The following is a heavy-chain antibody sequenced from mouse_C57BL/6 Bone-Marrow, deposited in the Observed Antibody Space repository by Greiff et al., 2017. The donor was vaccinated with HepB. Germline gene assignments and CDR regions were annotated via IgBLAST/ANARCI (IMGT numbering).Heavy chain of an antibody. CDR3: ARQGIYDWYFDV. J-gene: IGHJ1*03. CDR1: GFTFSDYY. V-gene: IGHV5-12*01. Sequence: EVKLMESGGGLVQPGGSLKLSCAASGFTFSDYYMYWVRQTPEKRLEWVAYISNGGGSTYYPDTVKGRFTISRDNAKNTLYLQMSRLKSEDTAMYYCARQGIYDWYFDVWGTGTTVTVSS. D-gene: IGHD2-3*01. CDR2: ISNGGGST.